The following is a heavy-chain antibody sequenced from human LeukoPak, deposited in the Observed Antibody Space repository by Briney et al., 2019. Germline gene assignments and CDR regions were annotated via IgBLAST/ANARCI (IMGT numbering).Heavy chain of an antibody. CDR1: GFTFSSYA. CDR2: ISGSGGST. V-gene: IGHV3-23*01. D-gene: IGHD6-13*01. Sequence: GGSLRLSCAASGFTFSSYAMSWVRQAPGKGLEWVSAISGSGGSTYCADSVKGRFTISRDNSKSTLYLQMNSLRAEDTAVYYCAKLYIAAAGTGFDYWGQGTLVTVSS. J-gene: IGHJ4*02. CDR3: AKLYIAAAGTGFDY.